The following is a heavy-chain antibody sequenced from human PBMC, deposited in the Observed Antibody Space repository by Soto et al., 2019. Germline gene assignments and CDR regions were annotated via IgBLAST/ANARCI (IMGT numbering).Heavy chain of an antibody. CDR2: ISGSGGST. J-gene: IGHJ4*02. CDR3: AKDRVSSSWYGAFDY. CDR1: GFTFSDYY. D-gene: IGHD6-13*01. Sequence: VQLVESGGGLVKPGGSLRLSCAASGFTFSDYYMSWIRQAPGKGLEWVSAISGSGGSTYYADSVKGRFTISRDNSKNTLYLQMNSLRAEDTAVYYCAKDRVSSSWYGAFDYWGQGTLVTVSS. V-gene: IGHV3-23*04.